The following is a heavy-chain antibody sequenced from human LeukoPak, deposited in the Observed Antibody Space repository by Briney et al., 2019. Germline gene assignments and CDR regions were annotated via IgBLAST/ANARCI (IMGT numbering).Heavy chain of an antibody. J-gene: IGHJ4*02. Sequence: TGGSLRLSCAASRFTFSTYWMHWVRQAPGKGLVWVSRINSDGSSTDYADSVKGRFTISRGNAKNTLYLQMNSLRAEDTALYYCARDGLPAAFDYWGQGILVTVSS. V-gene: IGHV3-74*01. CDR3: ARDGLPAAFDY. CDR2: INSDGSST. D-gene: IGHD2-2*01. CDR1: RFTFSTYW.